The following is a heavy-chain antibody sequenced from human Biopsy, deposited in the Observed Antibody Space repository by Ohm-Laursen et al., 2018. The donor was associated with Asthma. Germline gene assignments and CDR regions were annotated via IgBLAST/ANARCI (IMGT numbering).Heavy chain of an antibody. J-gene: IGHJ6*02. CDR1: GASITSSAYY. V-gene: IGHV4-39*01. Sequence: TLSLTCAVSGASITSSAYYWGWIRQPPGKGLEWIGSMYYGETTYYNPSLESRVTVFADTSKNQFSLKLTSVTAADTAVYYCVRGSSSWHHGPFHYYYGLDVWGQGTTATVSS. CDR3: VRGSSSWHHGPFHYYYGLDV. D-gene: IGHD6-13*01. CDR2: MYYGETT.